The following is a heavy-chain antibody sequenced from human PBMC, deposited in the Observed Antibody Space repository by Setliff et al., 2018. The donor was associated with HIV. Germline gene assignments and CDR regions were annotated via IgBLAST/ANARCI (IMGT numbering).Heavy chain of an antibody. V-gene: IGHV1-18*01. D-gene: IGHD3-22*01. CDR2: VSAYNGKT. Sequence: ASVKVSCKASGDTFTRFGFTRVRQAPGQGLEWMGWVSAYNGKTRYAQNFQDRVTMTTDTSTSTAYMELRSLTSDDTAVYFCARMGYIDSSGYPDHWGQGTLVTVSS. J-gene: IGHJ5*02. CDR3: ARMGYIDSSGYPDH. CDR1: GDTFTRFG.